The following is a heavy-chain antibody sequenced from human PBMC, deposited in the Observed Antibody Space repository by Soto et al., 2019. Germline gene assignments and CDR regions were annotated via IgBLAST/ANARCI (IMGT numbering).Heavy chain of an antibody. J-gene: IGHJ4*02. Sequence: GESLKISCQGSGYSFSSYWIAWVRQMPGKGLEWMGILYPGDSDTRYSPSFQGQVTISADKSISTAYLQWSSLKASDTAMYYCARRLGSSRPFDYWGQGTLVTVSS. CDR1: GYSFSSYW. CDR3: ARRLGSSRPFDY. CDR2: LYPGDSDT. V-gene: IGHV5-51*01. D-gene: IGHD6-6*01.